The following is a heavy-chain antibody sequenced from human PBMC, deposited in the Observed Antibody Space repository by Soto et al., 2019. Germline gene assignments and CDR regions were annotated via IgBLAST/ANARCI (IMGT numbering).Heavy chain of an antibody. D-gene: IGHD5-18*01. Sequence: ASVKVSCKASGYTFTSYAMHWVRQAPGQRLEWMGWINAGNGNTKYSQKFQGRVTITADESTSTAYMELSSLRSEDTAVYYCARGRGYSYGTRYYYYYGMDVWGQGTTVTVSS. CDR2: INAGNGNT. CDR3: ARGRGYSYGTRYYYYYGMDV. CDR1: GYTFTSYA. J-gene: IGHJ6*02. V-gene: IGHV1-3*01.